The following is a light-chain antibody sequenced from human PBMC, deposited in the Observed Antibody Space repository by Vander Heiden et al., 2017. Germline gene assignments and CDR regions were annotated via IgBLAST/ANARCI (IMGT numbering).Light chain of an antibody. V-gene: IGLV1-40*01. J-gene: IGLJ2*01. CDR2: GNS. CDR1: SSHIGAGYD. CDR3: QSYDSSLSGVV. Sequence: QSVLTQPPSVSGAPGQRVTLSCTGSSSHIGAGYDVHWYQQLPGTAPKLLIYGNSNRPSGVPDRFSGSKSGTSASLAITGLQAEDEADYYCQSYDSSLSGVVFGGGTKLTVI.